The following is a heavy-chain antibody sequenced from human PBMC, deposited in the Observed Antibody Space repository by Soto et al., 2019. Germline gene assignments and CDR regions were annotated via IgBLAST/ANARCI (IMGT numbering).Heavy chain of an antibody. CDR2: IWFDGSNK. CDR3: ARGQLPAATTYFDF. J-gene: IGHJ4*02. Sequence: QVHLVESGGGVVQPGGSLRPSCAASGFTFSSNAIHWVRQAPGKGLEWVAIIWFDGSNKYYADSVKGRFSISRDNSKNTLFLQMDSLRAEDTAVYYCARGQLPAATTYFDFWGQGTLVIVSS. CDR1: GFTFSSNA. D-gene: IGHD2-15*01. V-gene: IGHV3-33*01.